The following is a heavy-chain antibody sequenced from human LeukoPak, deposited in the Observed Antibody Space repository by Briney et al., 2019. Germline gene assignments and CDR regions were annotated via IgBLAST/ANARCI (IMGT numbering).Heavy chain of an antibody. CDR1: GFTFGKYW. J-gene: IGHJ4*02. Sequence: GGSLRLSCVASGFTFGKYWMSWVRQAPGKGLEWAANIKLDGSEKNYVDSVKGRFTISRDNTKNSLYLQMNSLRVEDTAVFYCARDQYDTWSRRGNFDSWGQGTLVIVSS. V-gene: IGHV3-7*03. CDR2: IKLDGSEK. CDR3: ARDQYDTWSRRGNFDS. D-gene: IGHD3-3*01.